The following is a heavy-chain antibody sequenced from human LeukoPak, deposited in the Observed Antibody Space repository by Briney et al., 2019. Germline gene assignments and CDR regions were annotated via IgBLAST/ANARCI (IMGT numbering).Heavy chain of an antibody. D-gene: IGHD3-22*01. J-gene: IGHJ4*02. CDR1: GFTFSSYA. CDR3: AKHDSSVSLEGCFDY. V-gene: IGHV3-23*01. Sequence: PGGSLRLSCAASGFTFSSYAMSWVRQAPGKGLEWVSGISGSGGSTYYADSVKGRFTISRDNSKNTLYLQMNSLRAEDTAVYYCAKHDSSVSLEGCFDYWGQGTLVTVSS. CDR2: ISGSGGST.